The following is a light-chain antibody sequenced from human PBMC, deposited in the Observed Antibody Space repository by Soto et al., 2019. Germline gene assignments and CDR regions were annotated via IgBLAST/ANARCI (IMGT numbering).Light chain of an antibody. J-gene: IGKJ5*01. V-gene: IGKV3-20*01. CDR2: GAS. Sequence: EIVLTQSPGTLSLSPGERATLSCRASQSVSSDYLAWYQQNPGQAPRLLIYGASSRATGIPARFSGSGSGTDFTLTISRLEPEDFAVYYCQQYGTSPRITFGQGTRLEIK. CDR1: QSVSSDY. CDR3: QQYGTSPRIT.